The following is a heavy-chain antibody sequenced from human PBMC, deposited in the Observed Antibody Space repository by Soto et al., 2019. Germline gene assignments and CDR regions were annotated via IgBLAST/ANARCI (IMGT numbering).Heavy chain of an antibody. CDR1: GFTFDNYA. CDR2: ISGRGDRT. J-gene: IGHJ5*01. D-gene: IGHD3-10*01. CDR3: TKDYGVRGIMTNLFDS. Sequence: EVQLLESGGGLVQPGGSLRISCTASGFTFDNYAMAWVRQAPGKGLEWVAGISGRGDRTTYVDSVKGRFTISRDNSKNRLYLHMKSLRAEDTALYYCTKDYGVRGIMTNLFDSWGQGTLVAVSS. V-gene: IGHV3-23*01.